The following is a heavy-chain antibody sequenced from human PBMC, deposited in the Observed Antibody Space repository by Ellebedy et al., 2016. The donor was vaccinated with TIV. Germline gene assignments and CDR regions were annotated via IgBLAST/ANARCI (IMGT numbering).Heavy chain of an antibody. D-gene: IGHD5-18*01. CDR3: AREAAIQLWLRDALDL. V-gene: IGHV1-2*02. Sequence: ASVKVSXKTSGFTFGVVPYIHWVRQAPGQRPEWIGCINPNNGVTNYAPKFRGRVTMTRDTSINTVYLDLNTLSSDDTAVYYCAREAAIQLWLRDALDLWGQGTVVIVSS. J-gene: IGHJ3*01. CDR2: INPNNGVT. CDR1: GFTFGVVPY.